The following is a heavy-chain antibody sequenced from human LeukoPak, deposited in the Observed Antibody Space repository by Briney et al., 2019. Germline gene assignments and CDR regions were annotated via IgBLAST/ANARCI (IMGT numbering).Heavy chain of an antibody. V-gene: IGHV4-34*01. CDR3: ARGAWSPIFDY. D-gene: IGHD2-8*01. J-gene: IGHJ4*02. CDR1: GGSISSYY. CDR2: INHSGST. Sequence: SETLSLTCTVSGGSISSYYWSWIRQPPGKGLEWIGEINHSGSTNYNPSLKSRVTISVDTSKNQLSLKLSSVTAADTAVYYCARGAWSPIFDYWGQGTLVTVSS.